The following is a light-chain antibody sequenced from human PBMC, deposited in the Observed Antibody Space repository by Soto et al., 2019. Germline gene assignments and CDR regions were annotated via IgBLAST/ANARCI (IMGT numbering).Light chain of an antibody. Sequence: QSALTQPASVSGSPGQSITISCTGTSSDVGGYNYVSWFLQHPGKAPKLFIYDVNNRPSGISHRFSGSKSGNTASLTISGLQAEDEGDYYCCSYTSSSLRVFGGGTKLTVL. CDR1: SSDVGGYNY. V-gene: IGLV2-14*01. CDR2: DVN. CDR3: CSYTSSSLRV. J-gene: IGLJ3*02.